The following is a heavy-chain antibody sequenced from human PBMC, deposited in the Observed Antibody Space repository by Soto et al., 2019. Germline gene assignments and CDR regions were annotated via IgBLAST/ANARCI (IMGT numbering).Heavy chain of an antibody. V-gene: IGHV2-26*01. CDR2: IDSSGEK. D-gene: IGHD6-19*01. CDR3: ARRHLAVAVSPWFDT. J-gene: IGHJ5*02. Sequence: QVTLKESGPVLVKPTETLTLRCTVSGLSITDSEMGVSWIRQPPGQPRELLAHIDSSGEKSYRTFLKSRLAISKDTSKSQIVLTMTNMDPADTATYYCARRHLAVAVSPWFDTWGQGIPVAVSS. CDR1: GLSITDSEMG.